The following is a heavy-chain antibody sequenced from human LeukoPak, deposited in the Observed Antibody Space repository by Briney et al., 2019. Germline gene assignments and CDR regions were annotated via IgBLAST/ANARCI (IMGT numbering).Heavy chain of an antibody. J-gene: IGHJ3*02. V-gene: IGHV4-4*07. CDR3: ARVGVTQRADAFDI. D-gene: IGHD2-21*02. Sequence: PSETLSLTCTVSGGSISSYYWSWIRQPAGKGLEWIGHIYTSGSTNYNPSLKSRVTMSVDTSKNQFSLKLSSVTAADTAVYYCARVGVTQRADAFDIWGQGTMVTVSS. CDR1: GGSISSYY. CDR2: IYTSGST.